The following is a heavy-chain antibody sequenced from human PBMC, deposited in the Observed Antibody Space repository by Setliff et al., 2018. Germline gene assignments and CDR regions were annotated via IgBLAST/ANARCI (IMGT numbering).Heavy chain of an antibody. J-gene: IGHJ3*02. CDR2: INAGNGNT. CDR3: ARVLFHCSSTSCYLDAFDI. D-gene: IGHD2-2*01. Sequence: GASVQVSCKASGATSTTYAIHWVRQAPGQGLEWMGWINAGNGNTNYAQKLQGRVTMTTDTSTSTAYMELRSLRSDDTAVYYCARVLFHCSSTSCYLDAFDIWGQGTMVT. V-gene: IGHV1-18*01. CDR1: GATSTTYA.